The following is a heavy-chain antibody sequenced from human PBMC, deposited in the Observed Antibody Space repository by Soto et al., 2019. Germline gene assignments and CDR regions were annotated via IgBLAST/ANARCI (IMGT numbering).Heavy chain of an antibody. J-gene: IGHJ3*02. D-gene: IGHD6-13*01. V-gene: IGHV3-7*05. CDR2: INRDGSKK. CDR1: GFTLSAYW. CDR3: ARDVYPGSSRLHRDAFDI. Sequence: EVQLEESGGDLVQPGGSLRLSCAASGFTLSAYWMTWVRQAPGKGLEWVANINRDGSKKSYLDSVRVRFTISRDNVGNSLYLQMDSLRADEAALYCCARDVYPGSSRLHRDAFDIWGQGTMVTVSS.